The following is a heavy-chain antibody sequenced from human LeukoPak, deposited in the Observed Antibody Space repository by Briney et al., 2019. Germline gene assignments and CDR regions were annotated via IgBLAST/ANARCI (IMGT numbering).Heavy chain of an antibody. V-gene: IGHV3-30*03. CDR2: ISYDGSNK. J-gene: IGHJ4*02. CDR3: ATSGYNKGQGPLGY. CDR1: GFTFRNYG. Sequence: GGSLRLSCAVSGFTFRNYGMHWVRQAPGKGLEWVALISYDGSNKYYADSVKGRFTISRDNSKNTLELQMNSLRAEDTAVYYCATSGYNKGQGPLGYWGQGTLVTVSS. D-gene: IGHD5-18*01.